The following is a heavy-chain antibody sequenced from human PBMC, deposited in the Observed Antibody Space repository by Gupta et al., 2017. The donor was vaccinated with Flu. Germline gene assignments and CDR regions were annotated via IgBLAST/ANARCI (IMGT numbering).Heavy chain of an antibody. J-gene: IGHJ5*02. CDR3: GGYMVRGVDWFDP. CDR2: IYYSGST. D-gene: IGHD3-10*01. V-gene: IGHV4-39*01. Sequence: QLQLQESGPGLVKPSETLSLTCTASGGSISSSSYYWGWIRQPPGKGLEWIGSIYYSGSTYYNPSLKSRVTISVDTSKNQFSLKLSSVTAADTAVYYCGGYMVRGVDWFDPWGQGTLVTVSS. CDR1: GGSISSSSYY.